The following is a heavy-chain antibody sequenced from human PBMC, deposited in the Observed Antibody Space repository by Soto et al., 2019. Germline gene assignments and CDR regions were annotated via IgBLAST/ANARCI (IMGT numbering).Heavy chain of an antibody. V-gene: IGHV3-23*01. CDR3: AKEYCASTSCNFDH. CDR1: GFTFSNYA. D-gene: IGHD2-2*01. Sequence: EVQLLESGGGLVQPGGSLRLSCAASGFTFSNYAMSWVRQAPGKGLEWVSAISGSGASTYYADSVKGRSTISRDNSKNTLYLQMNSLRAEDTAVYYCAKEYCASTSCNFDHWGQGTLVTVSS. J-gene: IGHJ4*02. CDR2: ISGSGAST.